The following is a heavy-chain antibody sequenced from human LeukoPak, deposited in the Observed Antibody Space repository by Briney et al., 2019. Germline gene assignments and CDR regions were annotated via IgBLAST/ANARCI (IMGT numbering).Heavy chain of an antibody. CDR1: GFSLSTSGVG. Sequence: ESGPTLVNPTQTLTLTCTFSGFSLSTSGVGVGWIRQPPGKALEWLALIYWDDDKRYSPSLKSGLTITKDTSKNQVVLTMTNMDPVDTATYYCAHSGAYCSSTSCPPLLDYWGQGTLVTVSS. J-gene: IGHJ4*02. D-gene: IGHD2-2*01. CDR2: IYWDDDK. CDR3: AHSGAYCSSTSCPPLLDY. V-gene: IGHV2-5*02.